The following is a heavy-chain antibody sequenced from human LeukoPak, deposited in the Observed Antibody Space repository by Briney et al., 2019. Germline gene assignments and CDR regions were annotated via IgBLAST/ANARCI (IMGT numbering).Heavy chain of an antibody. Sequence: PGGSLRLSCAASRFTFTNYAMSWVRQAPGKGLEWVSYISSSSSTIYYADSVKGRFTISRDNAKSSLYLQMNSLRDEDTAVYYCARVGEGYDSSGHFDYWGQGTLVTVSS. CDR1: RFTFTNYA. CDR3: ARVGEGYDSSGHFDY. D-gene: IGHD3-22*01. V-gene: IGHV3-48*02. J-gene: IGHJ4*02. CDR2: ISSSSSTI.